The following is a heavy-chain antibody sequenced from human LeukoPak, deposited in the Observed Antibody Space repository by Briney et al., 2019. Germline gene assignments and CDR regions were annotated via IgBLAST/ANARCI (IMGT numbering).Heavy chain of an antibody. CDR2: IYHSGST. V-gene: IGHV4-39*07. CDR3: ASGSSWYKDWYFDL. Sequence: SETLSLTCTVSGGSISSYYWSWIRQPPGKGLEWIGSIYHSGSTYYNPSLKSRVTISEDTSKNQFSLKLSSVTAADTAVYYCASGSSWYKDWYFDLWGRGTLVTVSS. CDR1: GGSISSYY. J-gene: IGHJ2*01. D-gene: IGHD6-13*01.